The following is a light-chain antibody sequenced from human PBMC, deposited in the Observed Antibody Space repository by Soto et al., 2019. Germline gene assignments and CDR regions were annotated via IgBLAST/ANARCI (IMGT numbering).Light chain of an antibody. J-gene: IGLJ2*01. Sequence: QSVLTQPPSASGSPGQSVTISCTGTSSDVGGYDYVSCYQQHPGKAPKLIIYEVTERPSGVPDRFSGSKSGNTASLTVSGLQSEDEANNKCSSYAGNDRLGVFGGGTKVTVL. V-gene: IGLV2-8*01. CDR3: SSYAGNDRLGV. CDR1: SSDVGGYDY. CDR2: EVT.